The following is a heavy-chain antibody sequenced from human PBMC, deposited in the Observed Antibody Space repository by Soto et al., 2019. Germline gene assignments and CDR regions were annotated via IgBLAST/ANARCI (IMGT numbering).Heavy chain of an antibody. CDR2: IYASGSP. Sequence: SETLSLTCTISGGSVSFYYWSWIRQATGQGLEWIGYIYASGSPYYNPSLRSRVTISADTSKNQISLKLTSPTAADTAVYYCARGVGSSPPQYWGRGTLVTVSS. CDR3: ARGVGSSPPQY. CDR1: GGSVSFYY. D-gene: IGHD1-26*01. V-gene: IGHV4-59*02. J-gene: IGHJ4*02.